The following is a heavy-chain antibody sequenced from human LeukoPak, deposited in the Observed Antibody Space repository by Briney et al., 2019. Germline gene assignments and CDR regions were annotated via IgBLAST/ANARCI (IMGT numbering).Heavy chain of an antibody. D-gene: IGHD3-16*01. J-gene: IGHJ4*02. V-gene: IGHV3-7*01. CDR1: GFPISNYW. CDR2: IKQDGSAT. CDR3: AGWGGGHYDS. Sequence: PGGSLRLSCSASGFPISNYWMSWVRQAPEKGLEWVANIKQDGSATYYLDSVKGRFTVSRDNADNSLHLQMSSLRAEDTAVYYWAGWGGGHYDSWAQETLVPVP.